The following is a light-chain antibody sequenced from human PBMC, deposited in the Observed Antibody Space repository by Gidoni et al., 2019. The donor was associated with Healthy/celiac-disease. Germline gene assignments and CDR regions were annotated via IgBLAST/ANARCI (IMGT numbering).Light chain of an antibody. V-gene: IGKV3-20*01. CDR2: GAS. J-gene: IGKJ3*01. Sequence: EIVLTPSPGTLSFSPGERATLSCRASQSVSSSYLAWYQQKPGQAPRLLIDGASSRATGIPDRFSGSGSGTDFTLTISRLEPEDFAVYYCQQYGSSPPITFGPGTKVDIK. CDR3: QQYGSSPPIT. CDR1: QSVSSSY.